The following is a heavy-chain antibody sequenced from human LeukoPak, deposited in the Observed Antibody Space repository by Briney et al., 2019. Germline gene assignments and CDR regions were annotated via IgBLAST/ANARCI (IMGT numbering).Heavy chain of an antibody. J-gene: IGHJ5*02. CDR2: ISVSGGIT. D-gene: IGHD3-10*01. CDR3: AKDRGINWFDP. V-gene: IGHV3-23*01. Sequence: PGGSLRLSRVHSLFTPRRDAMSSVRQAPGRGVGWVSAISVSGGITYYADTVKGRFTSSRDNAKNTPYLQMSSRRAEDTAVYYCAKDRGINWFDPWAREPWPPSPQ. CDR1: LFTPRRDA.